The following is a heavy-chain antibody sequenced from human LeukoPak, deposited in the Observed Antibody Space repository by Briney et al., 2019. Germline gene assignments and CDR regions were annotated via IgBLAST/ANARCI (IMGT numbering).Heavy chain of an antibody. CDR2: INAGNGNT. J-gene: IGHJ4*02. V-gene: IGHV1-3*03. CDR1: GYTFTGYY. CDR3: ARDSSGYHFDY. D-gene: IGHD6-19*01. Sequence: ASVKVSCKASGYTFTGYYMHWVRQAPGQRLEWMGWINAGNGNTKYSQEFQGRVTITRDTSASTAYMELSSLRSEDMAVYYCARDSSGYHFDYWGQGTLVTVSS.